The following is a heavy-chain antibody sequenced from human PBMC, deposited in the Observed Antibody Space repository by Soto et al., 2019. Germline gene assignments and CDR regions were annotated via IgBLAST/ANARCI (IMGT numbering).Heavy chain of an antibody. Sequence: GGSLRLSCAASGFTFSDYYMSWIRQPPGKGLEWVSYISSSGSTIYYADSVKGRFTISRDNAKDSLYLQMNSLRAEDTAVYYCARERLLRRSSRHWFDPWGQGTLVTVSS. V-gene: IGHV3-11*01. J-gene: IGHJ5*02. CDR1: GFTFSDYY. D-gene: IGHD6-13*01. CDR3: ARERLLRRSSRHWFDP. CDR2: ISSSGSTI.